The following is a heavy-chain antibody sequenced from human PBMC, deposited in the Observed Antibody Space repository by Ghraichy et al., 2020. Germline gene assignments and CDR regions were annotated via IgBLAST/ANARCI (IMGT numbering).Heavy chain of an antibody. J-gene: IGHJ6*02. CDR1: GGSISSYY. Sequence: ESLTISCTVSGGSISSYYWSWIRQPAGKGLEWIGRIYTSGSTNYNPSLKSRVTMSVDTSKNQFSLKLSSVTAADTAVYYCARDWYSSSSYISYYYYGMDVWGQGTTVTVSS. D-gene: IGHD6-6*01. V-gene: IGHV4-4*07. CDR3: ARDWYSSSSYISYYYYGMDV. CDR2: IYTSGST.